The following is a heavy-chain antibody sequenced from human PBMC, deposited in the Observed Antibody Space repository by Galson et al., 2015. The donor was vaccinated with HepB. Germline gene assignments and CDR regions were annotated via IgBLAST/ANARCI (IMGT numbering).Heavy chain of an antibody. CDR3: ARARALDY. CDR2: ISYDGFNK. CDR1: GFTFSSYA. Sequence: LRLSYAASGFTFSSYAMHWVRQAPGKGLEWVAVISYDGFNKYYADSVKGRFTISRDNSKNTLYLQMNSLRAEDTAVYYCARARALDYWGQGTLVTVSS. J-gene: IGHJ4*02. V-gene: IGHV3-30-3*01.